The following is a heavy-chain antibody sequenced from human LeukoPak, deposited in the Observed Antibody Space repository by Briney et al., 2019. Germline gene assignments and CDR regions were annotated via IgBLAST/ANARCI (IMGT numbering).Heavy chain of an antibody. J-gene: IGHJ1*01. V-gene: IGHV4-59*01. CDR2: IYYSGST. D-gene: IGHD3-3*01. CDR3: ASLTIFGVVKYFQH. Sequence: SETLSLTCTVSGGSISSYYWSWIRQPPGKGLEWIGYIYYSGSTNYNPSLKSRVTISVDTSKNQFSLKLSSVTAADTAVYYCASLTIFGVVKYFQHWGQGTLVTVSS. CDR1: GGSISSYY.